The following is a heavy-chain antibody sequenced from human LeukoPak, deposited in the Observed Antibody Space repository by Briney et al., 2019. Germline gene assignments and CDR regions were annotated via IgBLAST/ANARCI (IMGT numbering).Heavy chain of an antibody. CDR3: ASGVLRSFDWLSRHPDAFDI. CDR1: GGSFSGYY. Sequence: SETLSLTXAVYGGSFSGYYWSWIRQPPGKGLEWIGEINHSGSTNYNPSLKSRVTISVDTSKNQFSLKLSSVTAADTAVYYCASGVLRSFDWLSRHPDAFDIWGQGTMVTVSS. CDR2: INHSGST. V-gene: IGHV4-34*01. D-gene: IGHD3-9*01. J-gene: IGHJ3*02.